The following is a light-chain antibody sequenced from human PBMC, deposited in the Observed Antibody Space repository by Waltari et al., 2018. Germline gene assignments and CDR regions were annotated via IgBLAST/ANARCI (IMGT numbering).Light chain of an antibody. J-gene: IGKJ5*01. CDR3: QQYSNWPPIT. V-gene: IGKV3-15*01. Sequence: ETVMTQSPATLSVSPGERATLSCRASQSVSTNLAWYQQKPGQAPTLLIYGASTSATGVPARFSGTGSGTEFSLTIDSLQSEDFAVYYCQQYSNWPPITFGQGTRLEIK. CDR1: QSVSTN. CDR2: GAS.